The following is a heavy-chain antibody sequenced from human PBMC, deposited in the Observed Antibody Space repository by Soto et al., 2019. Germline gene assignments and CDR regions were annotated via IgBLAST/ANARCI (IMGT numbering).Heavy chain of an antibody. CDR2: MYNTGST. CDR3: ARVTFFFVYIWGPQEVGFVP. V-gene: IGHV4-59*01. D-gene: IGHD3-16*01. CDR1: GGSISSYY. Sequence: PSETLSLTCTVSGGSISSYYWSWIRQPPGKGLEWIGYMYNTGSTVYNPSLKSRVTISVDTSKNQFSLKLSSVTAADTAVYYCARVTFFFVYIWGPQEVGFVPCGQGTLVIVSS. J-gene: IGHJ5*02.